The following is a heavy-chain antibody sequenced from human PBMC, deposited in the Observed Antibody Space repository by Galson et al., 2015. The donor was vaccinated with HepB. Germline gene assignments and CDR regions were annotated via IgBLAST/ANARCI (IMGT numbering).Heavy chain of an antibody. CDR3: ARSFPGITMIVVVRDWYFDL. CDR1: GYTFTSYY. V-gene: IGHV1-46*01. Sequence: SVKVSCKASGYTFTSYYMHWVRQAPGQGLEWMGIINPSGGSTSYAQKFQGRVTMTRDTSTSTVYMELSSLRSEDTAVYYCARSFPGITMIVVVRDWYFDLWGRGTLVTVSS. J-gene: IGHJ2*01. CDR2: INPSGGST. D-gene: IGHD3-22*01.